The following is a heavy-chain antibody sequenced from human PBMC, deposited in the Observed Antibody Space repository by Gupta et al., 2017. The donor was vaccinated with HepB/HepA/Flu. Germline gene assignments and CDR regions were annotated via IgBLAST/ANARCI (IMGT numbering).Heavy chain of an antibody. J-gene: IGHJ5*01. V-gene: IGHV1-8*01. D-gene: IGHD3-22*01. CDR2: VHPNRGNT. CDR3: ARVDDSSGYYYVS. CDR1: GYTFPSYD. Sequence: QVPLVQSGAEVTKPGASVKVCCKASGYTFPSYDINWVRHATRPELNWRGWVHPNRGNTGYALKCQGRFTMTKNTSVSTAYMDLSSLRAEDTAVYCGARVDDSSGYYYVSWGHGTLVNVSS.